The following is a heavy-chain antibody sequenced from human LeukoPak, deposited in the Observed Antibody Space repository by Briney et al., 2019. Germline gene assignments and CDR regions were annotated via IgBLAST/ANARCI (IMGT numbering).Heavy chain of an antibody. J-gene: IGHJ6*04. D-gene: IGHD4-17*01. CDR1: GFTFSSYG. V-gene: IGHV3-30*18. Sequence: GGSLRLSCAASGFTFSSYGMHRVRQAPGKGLEWVAVISYDGSNKYYADSVKGRFTISRDNSKNTLYLQMNSLRAEDTAVYYCAKDLSPVTSSDAHYYYYYGMDVWGKGTTVTVSS. CDR2: ISYDGSNK. CDR3: AKDLSPVTSSDAHYYYYYGMDV.